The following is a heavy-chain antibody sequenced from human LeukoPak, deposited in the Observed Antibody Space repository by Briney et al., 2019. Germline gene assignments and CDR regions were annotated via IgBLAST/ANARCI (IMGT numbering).Heavy chain of an antibody. Sequence: PGGSLRLSCAGSGSTFGGYGMHWFRQTPGKGLEWVAVIAYDGSRAFYADSVKGRFTISRDNSKNTMSVQMDDLGAEDTAVYYCTRYNNDHFDYWGQGTLVTVSS. D-gene: IGHD1-14*01. CDR3: TRYNNDHFDY. CDR2: IAYDGSRA. J-gene: IGHJ4*02. V-gene: IGHV3-33*01. CDR1: GSTFGGYG.